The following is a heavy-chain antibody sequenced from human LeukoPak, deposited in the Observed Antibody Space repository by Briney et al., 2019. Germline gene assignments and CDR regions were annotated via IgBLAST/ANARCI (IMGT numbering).Heavy chain of an antibody. Sequence: SVKVSCKASGGNFSNYAVSWVRQAPGQGLEWMGRIIPILGIANHAQKFQGRVTITADKSTSTAYMELSSLRSEDTAVYYCARLSYCSGGSCYLVGAFDIWGQGTMVTVSS. J-gene: IGHJ3*02. CDR1: GGNFSNYA. V-gene: IGHV1-69*04. CDR3: ARLSYCSGGSCYLVGAFDI. D-gene: IGHD2-15*01. CDR2: IIPILGIA.